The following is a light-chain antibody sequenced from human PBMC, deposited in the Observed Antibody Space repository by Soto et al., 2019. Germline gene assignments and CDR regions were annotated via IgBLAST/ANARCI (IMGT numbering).Light chain of an antibody. Sequence: QSVLTQPPSASGSPGQSVTISCTGTSSDVGGYDYVSWYQHHPGKAPKLMIYEVTKRPSGVPDRFSGSKSGNTASLTVSGLQAEDEADYYCSSYAGSNIGVFGTETKVTVL. CDR3: SSYAGSNIGV. J-gene: IGLJ1*01. CDR2: EVT. V-gene: IGLV2-8*01. CDR1: SSDVGGYDY.